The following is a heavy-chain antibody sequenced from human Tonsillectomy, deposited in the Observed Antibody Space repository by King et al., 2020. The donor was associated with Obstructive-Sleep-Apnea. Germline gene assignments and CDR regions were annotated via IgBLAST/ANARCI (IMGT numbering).Heavy chain of an antibody. CDR1: GGFISSGDSY. CDR2: IHYSGST. CDR3: ARTFYGSGSYHFDS. V-gene: IGHV4-30-4*01. D-gene: IGHD3-10*01. J-gene: IGHJ4*02. Sequence: QLQESGPGLVKPTQTLSLTCTASGGFISSGDSYWSWIRQPPGKGLEWIGFIHYSGSTYYNPSLTSRVSISVDTSKNHFSLKLTSVTAADTAVYYCARTFYGSGSYHFDSWGQGTLVTVSS.